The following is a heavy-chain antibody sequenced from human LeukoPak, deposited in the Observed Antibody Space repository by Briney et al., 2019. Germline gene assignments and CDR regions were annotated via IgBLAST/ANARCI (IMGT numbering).Heavy chain of an antibody. V-gene: IGHV3-23*01. CDR2: ISGSGGST. J-gene: IGHJ4*02. D-gene: IGHD3-22*01. CDR3: ARDYDYYDSSGYQ. Sequence: GGSLRLSCAASGFTFSSYAMSWVRQAPGKGLEWVSAISGSGGSTYYADSVKGRFTISRDNAKNSLYLQMNSLRAEDTAVYYCARDYDYYDSSGYQWGQGTLVTVSS. CDR1: GFTFSSYA.